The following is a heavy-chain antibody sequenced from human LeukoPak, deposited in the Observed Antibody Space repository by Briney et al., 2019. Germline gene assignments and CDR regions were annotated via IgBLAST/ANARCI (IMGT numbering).Heavy chain of an antibody. CDR2: IYYSGST. Sequence: SETLSLTCTVSDDSISDYYRGWIRQPPGKGLEWIGYIYYSGSTNYNPSLKSRVTISVDTSKNQFSLKLSSVTAADTAVYYCARAEGVWSVYAFDIWGQGTMVTVSS. CDR3: ARAEGVWSVYAFDI. J-gene: IGHJ3*02. CDR1: DDSISDYY. V-gene: IGHV4-59*01. D-gene: IGHD2-8*01.